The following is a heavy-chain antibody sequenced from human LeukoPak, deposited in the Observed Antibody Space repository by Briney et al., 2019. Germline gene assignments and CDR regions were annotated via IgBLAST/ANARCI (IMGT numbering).Heavy chain of an antibody. CDR2: FYYSGST. V-gene: IGHV4-61*01. Sequence: SETLSLTCTVSGDSISTGNYYWSWIRQPPGKGLEWIASFYYSGSTAYNPSLKSRATISLDTSKNQVSLNLNSVTAADTAVYYCARNGRDGSGYSSNWFDPWGQGTLVTVSS. CDR3: ARNGRDGSGYSSNWFDP. D-gene: IGHD3-22*01. CDR1: GDSISTGNYY. J-gene: IGHJ5*02.